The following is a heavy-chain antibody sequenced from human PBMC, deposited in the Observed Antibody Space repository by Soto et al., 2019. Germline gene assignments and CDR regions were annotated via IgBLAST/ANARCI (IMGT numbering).Heavy chain of an antibody. V-gene: IGHV3-23*01. Sequence: PGGSLRLSCAASGFTFSSYAMSWVRQAPGKGLEWVSAISGSGGSTYYADSVKGRFTISRDNSKNTLYLQMNSLRAEDTAVYYCAKDQRITYYYDSSGPDVFDIWGQGTMVIVSS. CDR3: AKDQRITYYYDSSGPDVFDI. J-gene: IGHJ3*02. D-gene: IGHD3-22*01. CDR2: ISGSGGST. CDR1: GFTFSSYA.